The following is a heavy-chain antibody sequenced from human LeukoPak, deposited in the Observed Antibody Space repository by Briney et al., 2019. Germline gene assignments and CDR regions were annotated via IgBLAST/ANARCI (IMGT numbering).Heavy chain of an antibody. J-gene: IGHJ4*02. CDR1: GYTFTSYG. D-gene: IGHD3-10*01. CDR3: ARGFPFGSGSYLDY. CDR2: ISAYNGNT. V-gene: IGHV1-18*03. Sequence: ASVKVSCKASGYTFTSYGISWVRQAPGQGLEWMGWISAYNGNTNYAQKFQGRVTMTRDMSASTAYMELSSLRSEDMAVYYCARGFPFGSGSYLDYWGQGTLVTVSS.